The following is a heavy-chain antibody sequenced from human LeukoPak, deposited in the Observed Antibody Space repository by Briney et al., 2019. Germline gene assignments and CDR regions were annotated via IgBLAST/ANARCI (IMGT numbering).Heavy chain of an antibody. CDR2: IRQDGNEK. CDR3: AREARGFDY. Sequence: GGSLRLSCVASGFSFGTYWMSWVRQAPGKGLEWVANIRQDGNEKYYVDSVKGRFTISRDNAKKSLDLQMNNLRGEDTAIYYCAREARGFDYWGQGTLVTVSS. CDR1: GFSFGTYW. J-gene: IGHJ4*02. V-gene: IGHV3-7*03.